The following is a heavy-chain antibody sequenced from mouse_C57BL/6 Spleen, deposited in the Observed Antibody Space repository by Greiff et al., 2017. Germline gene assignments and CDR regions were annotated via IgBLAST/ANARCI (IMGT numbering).Heavy chain of an antibody. CDR2: INPGSGGT. V-gene: IGHV1-54*01. Sequence: QVQLQQSGAELVRPGTSVKVSCKASGYAFTNYLIEWVKQRPGQGLEWIGVINPGSGGTNYNEKFKGKATLTADKSSSTAYMQLSSLTSEDSAVYFCAREARGGAMDYWGQGTSVTVSS. CDR3: AREARGGAMDY. CDR1: GYAFTNYL. J-gene: IGHJ4*01.